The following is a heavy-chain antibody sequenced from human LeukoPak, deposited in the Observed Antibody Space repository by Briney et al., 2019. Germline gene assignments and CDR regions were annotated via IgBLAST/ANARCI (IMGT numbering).Heavy chain of an antibody. CDR2: INPNSGGT. Sequence: ASVKVSCKASGYTFTGYYMHWVRQAPGQGLEWMGWINPNSGGTNYAQKFQGRVTMTRDTSISTAYMELSRLRSDDTAVYYCARALTIFGVVSPLASYWGQGTLVTVSS. J-gene: IGHJ4*02. CDR1: GYTFTGYY. D-gene: IGHD3-3*01. V-gene: IGHV1-2*02. CDR3: ARALTIFGVVSPLASY.